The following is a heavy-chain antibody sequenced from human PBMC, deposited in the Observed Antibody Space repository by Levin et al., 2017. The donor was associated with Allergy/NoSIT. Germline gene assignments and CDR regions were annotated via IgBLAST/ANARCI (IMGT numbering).Heavy chain of an antibody. CDR3: ARDQGSSGWYGWIDF. D-gene: IGHD6-19*01. CDR1: GDSISSSH. J-gene: IGHJ5*01. V-gene: IGHV4-59*01. Sequence: SQTLSLTCAVSGDSISSSHWNWLRQPPGKELEWIGCLYNNGRTKYNPSLQSRVTISVDATKNQFSLKLSSVSASDTAVYYCARDQGSSGWYGWIDFWGQGTLVTVSS. CDR2: LYNNGRT.